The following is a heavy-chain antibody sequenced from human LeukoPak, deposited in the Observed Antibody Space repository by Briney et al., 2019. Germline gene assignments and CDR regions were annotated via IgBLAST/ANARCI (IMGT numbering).Heavy chain of an antibody. CDR1: GFTFDDYA. CDR2: ISWNSGSI. D-gene: IGHD6-6*01. CDR3: AKDAYSSSSGHIDY. J-gene: IGHJ4*02. V-gene: IGHV3-9*01. Sequence: GGSLRLSCAASGFTFDDYAMHWVRQAPGKGLEWVSGISWNSGSIGYADSVKGQFTISRDNAKNSLYLQMNSLRAEDTALYYCAKDAYSSSSGHIDYWGQGTLVTVSS.